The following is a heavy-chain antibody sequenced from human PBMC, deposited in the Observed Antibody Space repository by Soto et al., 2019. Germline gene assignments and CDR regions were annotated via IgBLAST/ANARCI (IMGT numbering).Heavy chain of an antibody. J-gene: IGHJ4*02. V-gene: IGHV4-34*01. CDR2: INHSGST. CDR3: ASYGTSGYYV. CDR1: GGSFSGYY. Sequence: QVQLQQWGAGLLKPSETLSLTCAVYGGSFSGYYWSWFRQPPGKGLEWIGEINHSGSTNYNPSLKSRVTISVDTSNNQFSLKLSSVTAADTAVYYCASYGTSGYYVGGQGTLVTVSS. D-gene: IGHD3-22*01.